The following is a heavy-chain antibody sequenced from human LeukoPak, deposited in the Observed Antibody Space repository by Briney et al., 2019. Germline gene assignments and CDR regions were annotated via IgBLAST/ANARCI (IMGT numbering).Heavy chain of an antibody. D-gene: IGHD5-12*01. Sequence: GGALRLSCEASGFTFSSYEMNWVRQAPGKGLEWVSYVSSSGDTIYYADSVKGRFTISRDNAKNSLYLQMNSLRAEDTAVYYCAREGGGFDSLDYWGQGTLVTVSS. J-gene: IGHJ4*02. V-gene: IGHV3-48*03. CDR2: VSSSGDTI. CDR3: AREGGGFDSLDY. CDR1: GFTFSSYE.